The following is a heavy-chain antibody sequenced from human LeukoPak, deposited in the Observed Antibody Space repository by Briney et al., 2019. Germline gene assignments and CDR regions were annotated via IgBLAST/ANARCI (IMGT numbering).Heavy chain of an antibody. D-gene: IGHD4-17*01. Sequence: SETLSLTCAVYGGSFSGYYWSWIRQPPGKGLEWIGEINHSGSTNYNPSLKSRATISVDTSKNQFSLKLSSVTAADTAVYYCARDDYGDYYWFDPWGQGTLVTVSS. CDR1: GGSFSGYY. CDR2: INHSGST. CDR3: ARDDYGDYYWFDP. J-gene: IGHJ5*02. V-gene: IGHV4-34*01.